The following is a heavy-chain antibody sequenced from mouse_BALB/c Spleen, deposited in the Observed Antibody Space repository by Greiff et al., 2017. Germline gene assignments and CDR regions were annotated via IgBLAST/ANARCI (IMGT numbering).Heavy chain of an antibody. J-gene: IGHJ4*01. CDR2: ILPGSGST. Sequence: QVHVKQSGAELMKPGASVKISCKATGYTFSSYWIEWVKQRPGHGLEWIGEILPGSGSTNYNEKFKGKATFTADTSSNTAYMQLSSLTSEDSAVYYCARGGIGGSLYYYAMDYWGQGTSVTVSS. CDR1: GYTFSSYW. D-gene: IGHD1-1*02. CDR3: ARGGIGGSLYYYAMDY. V-gene: IGHV1-9*01.